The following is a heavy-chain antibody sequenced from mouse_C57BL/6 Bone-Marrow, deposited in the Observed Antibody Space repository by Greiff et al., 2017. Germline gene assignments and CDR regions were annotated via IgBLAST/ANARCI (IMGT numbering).Heavy chain of an antibody. J-gene: IGHJ4*01. CDR3: TTLTTVVATDYAMDY. Sequence: QVQLQQPGAELVKPGASVKLSCKASGYTFTSYWMHWVKQRPGQGLEWIGMIHPNSGSTNYNEKFKSKATLTVDKSSSTAYMQLSSLTSEDTAVYYCTTLTTVVATDYAMDYWGQGTSVTVSS. CDR2: IHPNSGST. CDR1: GYTFTSYW. V-gene: IGHV1-64*01. D-gene: IGHD1-1*01.